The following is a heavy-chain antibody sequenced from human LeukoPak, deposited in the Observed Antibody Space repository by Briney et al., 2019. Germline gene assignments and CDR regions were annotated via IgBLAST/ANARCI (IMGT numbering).Heavy chain of an antibody. CDR1: GYTFTSYG. CDR2: ISAYNGNT. D-gene: IGHD3-22*01. Sequence: GASVKVSCKASGYTFTSYGISWVRQAPGQGLEWMGWISAYNGNTNYAQKLQGRVTMTTDTSTSTAYMELRSLRSDDTAVYYCARPYDSSGYSFGAFDIWGQGTMVTVSS. V-gene: IGHV1-18*01. J-gene: IGHJ3*02. CDR3: ARPYDSSGYSFGAFDI.